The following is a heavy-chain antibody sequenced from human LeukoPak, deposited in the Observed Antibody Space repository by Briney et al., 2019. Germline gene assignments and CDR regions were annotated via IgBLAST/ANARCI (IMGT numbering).Heavy chain of an antibody. V-gene: IGHV3-23*01. J-gene: IGHJ4*02. Sequence: HSGVSLRLSCAASGFTFSSYAMSWVRQAPGKGLEWVSAISGSGGSTYYADSVKGRFTISRDNSKNTLYLHMNSLRAEDTAVYYCAKGQLWSGVAYFDYWGQGTLATVSS. D-gene: IGHD3-10*01. CDR2: ISGSGGST. CDR1: GFTFSSYA. CDR3: AKGQLWSGVAYFDY.